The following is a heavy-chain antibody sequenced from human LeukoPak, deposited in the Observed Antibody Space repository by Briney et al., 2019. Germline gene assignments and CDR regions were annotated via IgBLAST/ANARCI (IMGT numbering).Heavy chain of an antibody. CDR3: ARGRGAYCSSTSCPRRAFDI. V-gene: IGHV1-2*06. CDR2: INPNGGGT. D-gene: IGHD2-2*01. Sequence: ASVKVSCKASGYTFTGYYMHWVRQAPGQGLEWMGRINPNGGGTNYAQKFQGRVTMTRDTPISTAYMELSRLRSDDTAVYYCARGRGAYCSSTSCPRRAFDIWGQGTMVTVSS. J-gene: IGHJ3*02. CDR1: GYTFTGYY.